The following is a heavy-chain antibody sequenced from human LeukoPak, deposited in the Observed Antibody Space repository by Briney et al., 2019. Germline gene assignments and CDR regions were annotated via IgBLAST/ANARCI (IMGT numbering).Heavy chain of an antibody. CDR2: INHSGST. V-gene: IGHV4-34*01. D-gene: IGHD2-15*01. CDR1: GGSFSGYY. Sequence: SETLSLTCAVSGGSFSGYYWSWIRQPPGKRLEWIGEINHSGSTDYNPSLKSRVTISGDTSKNQFSLKLSSVTAADTAVYYCAGEPGYCSGGSCYGGWFDPWGQGTLVTVS. CDR3: AGEPGYCSGGSCYGGWFDP. J-gene: IGHJ5*02.